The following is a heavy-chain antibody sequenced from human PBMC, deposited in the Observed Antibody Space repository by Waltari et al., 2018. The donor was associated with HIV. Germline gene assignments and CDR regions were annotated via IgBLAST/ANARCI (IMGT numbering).Heavy chain of an antibody. CDR2: IRSKTDGGTA. Sequence: EVQLVESGGDLVKPGGCLRLSCAGPGLRFDKAWMTWVRKAPGKGLGWVGRIRSKTDGGTADYAAVVKGRFTISRDDSGNTLYLQMSSLEVEDTAVYYCTTEEGYASGTFLDYWGQGTLVTVSS. V-gene: IGHV3-15*01. CDR3: TTEEGYASGTFLDY. D-gene: IGHD3-10*01. CDR1: GLRFDKAW. J-gene: IGHJ4*02.